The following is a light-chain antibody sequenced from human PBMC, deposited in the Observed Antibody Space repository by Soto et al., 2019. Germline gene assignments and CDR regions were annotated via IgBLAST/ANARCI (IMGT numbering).Light chain of an antibody. CDR3: SSYTSSSTVV. V-gene: IGLV2-14*01. J-gene: IGLJ2*01. CDR2: DVS. Sequence: QSVLTQPASVSGSPGQSITLSCTGTRSDVGGYNYVSWYQQHPGKAPKLMIYDVSNRPSGVSNRFSGSKSGNTASLTISGLQAEDEADYYCSSYTSSSTVVFGGGTKLTVL. CDR1: RSDVGGYNY.